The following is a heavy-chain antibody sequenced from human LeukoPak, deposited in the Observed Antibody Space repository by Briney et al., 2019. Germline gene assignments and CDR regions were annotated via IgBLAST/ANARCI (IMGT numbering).Heavy chain of an antibody. J-gene: IGHJ6*04. Sequence: GGSLRLSCTVSGFTVSSNSMSWVRQAPGKGLEWVSFIYSDNTHYSDSVKGRFTISRDNAKNSLYLQMNSLRAEDTAVYYCAELGITMIGGVWGKGITVTVSS. D-gene: IGHD3-10*02. CDR2: IYSDNT. V-gene: IGHV3-53*01. CDR1: GFTVSSNS. CDR3: AELGITMIGGV.